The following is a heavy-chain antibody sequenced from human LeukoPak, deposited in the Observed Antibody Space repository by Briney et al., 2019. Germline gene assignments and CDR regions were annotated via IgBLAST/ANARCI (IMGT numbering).Heavy chain of an antibody. Sequence: WETLSLTCSVSGASTTSYYWNWIRQAPGKGLEWIGYIYSDGTTPYSPSLRSRVTISIDTSRNQFSLKLSSVTAADAAVYYCARDTRSYDTSGYYYFDYWGQGALVTVSS. J-gene: IGHJ4*02. CDR1: GASTTSYY. V-gene: IGHV4-59*01. CDR3: ARDTRSYDTSGYYYFDY. D-gene: IGHD3-22*01. CDR2: IYSDGTT.